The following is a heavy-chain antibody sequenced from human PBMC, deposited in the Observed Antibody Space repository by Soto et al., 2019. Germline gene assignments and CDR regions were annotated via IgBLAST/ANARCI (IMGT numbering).Heavy chain of an antibody. CDR1: GASVSSGSYY. V-gene: IGHV4-61*01. CDR3: ARRIDYYYCVPD. D-gene: IGHD3-22*01. J-gene: IGHJ4*02. Sequence: SETLSLTCTVSGASVSSGSYYWSWIRQPPGKGLEWIGHIYYSGSTSYNPSLKSRVTMSVDTSKNQFSLKLTSVTAADTAVYFCARRIDYYYCVPDWGQGTLVTVSS. CDR2: IYYSGST.